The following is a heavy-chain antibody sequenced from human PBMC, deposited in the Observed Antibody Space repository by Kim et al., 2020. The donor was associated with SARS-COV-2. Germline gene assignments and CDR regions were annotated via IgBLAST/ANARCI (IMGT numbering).Heavy chain of an antibody. J-gene: IGHJ4*02. CDR1: GFTFSSYD. V-gene: IGHV3-13*01. D-gene: IGHD3-10*01. Sequence: GGSLRLSCAASGFTFSSYDMHWVRQATGKGLEWVSAIGTAGDTYYPGSVKGRFTISREKAKNSLYLQMNSMRAGDTAVYYCARGERFGEYQDCGQGTLVTVSP. CDR2: IGTAGDT. CDR3: ARGERFGEYQD.